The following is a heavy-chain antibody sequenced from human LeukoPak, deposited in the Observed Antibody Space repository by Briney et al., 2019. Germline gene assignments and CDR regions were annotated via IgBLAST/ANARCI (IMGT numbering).Heavy chain of an antibody. J-gene: IGHJ6*02. D-gene: IGHD2-2*01. CDR2: ISWNSGSI. V-gene: IGHV3-9*01. Sequence: PGGSLRLSCAASGFTFDDYAMHWVRQAPGKGLEWVSGISWNSGSIGYADSVKGRFTISRDKAKNSLYLQMNSLRAEDTALYYCAKDMIRYCSSTSCSPYGMDVWGQGTTVTVSS. CDR3: AKDMIRYCSSTSCSPYGMDV. CDR1: GFTFDDYA.